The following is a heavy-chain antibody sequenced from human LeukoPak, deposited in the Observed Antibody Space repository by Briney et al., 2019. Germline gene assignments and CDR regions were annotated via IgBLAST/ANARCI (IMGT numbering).Heavy chain of an antibody. J-gene: IGHJ2*01. CDR3: AKAGIAVATYWYFHL. Sequence: GGSLRLSCAASGFTFSNAWMSWVRQAPGKGLEWVGRIKSKTDGGTTDYAAPVKGRFTISRDDSKNTLYLQMNSLRAEDMALYYSAKAGIAVATYWYFHLWGRGSLVTVSS. V-gene: IGHV3-15*05. CDR2: IKSKTDGGTT. D-gene: IGHD6-19*01. CDR1: GFTFSNAW.